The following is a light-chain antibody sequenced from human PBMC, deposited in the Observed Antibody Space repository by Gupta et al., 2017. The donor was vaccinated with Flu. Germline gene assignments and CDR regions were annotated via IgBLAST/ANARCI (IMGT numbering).Light chain of an antibody. CDR1: QEISNY. CDR2: DAS. Sequence: PSSLSASVGDRVTITCQASQEISNYLDWYQQKPGKAPKLLIYDASTVGTGVPSRFSGSGSGTXFTFTIXSRQPDDFATYYCQQEDNLPYTFGXGTKLEIK. V-gene: IGKV1-33*01. J-gene: IGKJ2*01. CDR3: QQEDNLPYT.